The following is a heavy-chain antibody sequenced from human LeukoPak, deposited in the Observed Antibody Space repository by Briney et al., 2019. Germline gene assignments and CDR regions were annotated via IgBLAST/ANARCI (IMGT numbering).Heavy chain of an antibody. D-gene: IGHD6-19*01. J-gene: IGHJ6*02. CDR2: ISGSGGST. CDR1: GLTFSSYA. V-gene: IGHV3-23*01. Sequence: GGSLRLSCAASGLTFSSYAMSWVRQAPGKGLEWVSAISGSGGSTYYADSVKGRFTISRDNSKNTLYLQTNSLRAEDTAVYYCAKASYSSGSYYYGMDVWGQGITVTVSS. CDR3: AKASYSSGSYYYGMDV.